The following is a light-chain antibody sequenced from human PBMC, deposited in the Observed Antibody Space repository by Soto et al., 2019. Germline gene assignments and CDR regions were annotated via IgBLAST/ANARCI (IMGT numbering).Light chain of an antibody. CDR2: GAS. V-gene: IGKV1-39*01. J-gene: IGKJ3*01. CDR3: QQSFSTRFT. CDR1: QSISSD. Sequence: EIQMTQSPSSLSASVGDRVTITCRASQSISSDLNWYQQKPGKAPELLIYGASTLQSGVPSRFSGSGSGRDFTLTISSLQPEDFATYHCQQSFSTRFTFGPGTKVDSK.